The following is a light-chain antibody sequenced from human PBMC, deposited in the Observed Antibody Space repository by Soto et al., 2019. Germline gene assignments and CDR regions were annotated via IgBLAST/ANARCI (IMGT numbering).Light chain of an antibody. CDR2: DAS. J-gene: IGKJ4*01. Sequence: EVVLTQSPATLSLSPGERATLSCRASQSVSGHLAWYQQKPGQAPRLLILDASDRATGIPARFSGSGSGTNFTLTISSLEPEDFAVYYCQQRSNWPPVTFGGGTKVESK. CDR1: QSVSGH. V-gene: IGKV3-11*01. CDR3: QQRSNWPPVT.